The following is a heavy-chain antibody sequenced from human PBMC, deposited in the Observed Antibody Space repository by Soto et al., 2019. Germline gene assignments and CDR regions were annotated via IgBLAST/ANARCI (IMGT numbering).Heavy chain of an antibody. CDR2: ISSSSSTI. CDR1: GFTFNEYG. Sequence: GGSLRLSCAASGFTFNEYGMHWVRQAPGKGLEWVSYISSSSSTIYYADSVKGRFTISRDNAKNSLYLQMNSLRDEDTAVYYCARVIREMATIEPWGQGTLVTVSS. V-gene: IGHV3-48*02. D-gene: IGHD5-12*01. J-gene: IGHJ5*02. CDR3: ARVIREMATIEP.